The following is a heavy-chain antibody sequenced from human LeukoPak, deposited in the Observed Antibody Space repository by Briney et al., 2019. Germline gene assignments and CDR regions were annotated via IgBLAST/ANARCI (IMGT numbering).Heavy chain of an antibody. V-gene: IGHV4-59*01. CDR2: IYYSGGT. Sequence: PSETLSLTCTVSGGSISTYYWSWVRQPPGKGLEWIGYIYYSGGTNYNPSLKSRVTISVDTSKNQFSLKLSSVAAADTAVYYCARADMNLYFFEYWGQGALVTVSS. CDR1: GGSISTYY. CDR3: ARADMNLYFFEY. D-gene: IGHD1-14*01. J-gene: IGHJ4*02.